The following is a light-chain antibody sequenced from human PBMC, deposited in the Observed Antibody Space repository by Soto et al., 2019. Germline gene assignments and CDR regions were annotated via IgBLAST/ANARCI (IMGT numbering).Light chain of an antibody. V-gene: IGLV2-14*01. CDR1: SSDVGGYNY. CDR3: SSYTGSTTLHYV. CDR2: DVS. Sequence: QSVLTQPASVSGSPGQSITISCTGTSSDVGGYNYVSWYQQHPGKALKLLIYDVSNRPSGASNRFSGSKSGNTASLTISGLQAEDEADYYCSSYTGSTTLHYVFGTGTKVTVL. J-gene: IGLJ1*01.